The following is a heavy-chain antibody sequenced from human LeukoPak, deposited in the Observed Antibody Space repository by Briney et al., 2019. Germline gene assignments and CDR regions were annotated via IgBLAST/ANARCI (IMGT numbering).Heavy chain of an antibody. V-gene: IGHV3-23*01. CDR2: ISGSGGST. Sequence: GGSLRLSCAAFGFTFSSYAMSWVRQAPGKGLEWVSAISGSGGSTYYADSVKGRFTISRDNSKNTLYLQMNSLRAEDTAVYYCAKDYYYDSSGWLDWGQGTLVTVSS. CDR3: AKDYYYDSSGWLD. D-gene: IGHD3-22*01. J-gene: IGHJ4*02. CDR1: GFTFSSYA.